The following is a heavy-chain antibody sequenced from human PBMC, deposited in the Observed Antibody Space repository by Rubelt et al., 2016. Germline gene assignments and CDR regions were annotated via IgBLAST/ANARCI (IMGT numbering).Heavy chain of an antibody. V-gene: IGHV3-30*04. CDR1: GLTFSSSA. CDR3: VRVMYHGSGRDV. J-gene: IGHJ6*02. D-gene: IGHD3-10*01. Sequence: GLTFSSSAMHWVRQAPDKGLEWLAVISYDGSNKYYADSVKGRFTISRDNSKNTLYLQMNSLRAEDTAVYHCVRVMYHGSGRDVWGQGTAVIVSS. CDR2: ISYDGSNK.